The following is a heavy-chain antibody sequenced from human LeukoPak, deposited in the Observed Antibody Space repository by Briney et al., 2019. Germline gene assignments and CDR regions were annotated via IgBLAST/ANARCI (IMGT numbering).Heavy chain of an antibody. J-gene: IGHJ4*02. CDR3: TTDLGTYYHGSQRLIPIDY. CDR1: GFTFTNGW. D-gene: IGHD3-10*01. Sequence: PGGSLRLSCVDSGFTFTNGWMSWVRQAPGKGLEWIGRIKSKTDGETTNYAEPVRGRFTISRDDSKSAVYLQMNSLKIEDTAVYYCTTDLGTYYHGSQRLIPIDYWGQGTLVTVSS. V-gene: IGHV3-15*01. CDR2: IKSKTDGETT.